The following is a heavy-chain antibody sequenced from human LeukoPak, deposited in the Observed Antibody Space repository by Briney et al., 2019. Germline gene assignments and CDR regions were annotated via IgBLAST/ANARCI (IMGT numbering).Heavy chain of an antibody. CDR1: GFTFDDYA. CDR2: ISWNSGSI. V-gene: IGHV3-9*01. CDR3: AREASTRYFDWLLDPLEYFQH. Sequence: PGRSLRLSCAASGFTFDDYAMHWVRQAPGKGLEWVSGISWNSGSIGYADSVKGRFTISRDNAKNSLYLQMNSLRAEDTAVYYCAREASTRYFDWLLDPLEYFQHWGQGTLVTVSS. D-gene: IGHD3-9*01. J-gene: IGHJ1*01.